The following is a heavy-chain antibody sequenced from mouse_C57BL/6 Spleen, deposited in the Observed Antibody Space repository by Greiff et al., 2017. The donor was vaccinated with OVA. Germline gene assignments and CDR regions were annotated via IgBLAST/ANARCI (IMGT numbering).Heavy chain of an antibody. J-gene: IGHJ2*01. Sequence: DVQLVESGGGLVKPGGSLKLSCAASGFTFSDYGMHWVRQAPEKGLEWVAYISSGSSTIYYADTVKGRFTISRDNAKNTLFLQMTSLRSEDTAMYYCARDDYNYFDYWGQGTTLTVSS. D-gene: IGHD2-4*01. CDR2: ISSGSSTI. CDR3: ARDDYNYFDY. CDR1: GFTFSDYG. V-gene: IGHV5-17*01.